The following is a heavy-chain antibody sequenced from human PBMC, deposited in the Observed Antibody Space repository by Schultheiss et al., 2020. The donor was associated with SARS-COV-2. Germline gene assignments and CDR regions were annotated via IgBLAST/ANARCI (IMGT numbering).Heavy chain of an antibody. CDR1: GFTFSSYG. D-gene: IGHD2-15*01. V-gene: IGHV3-33*08. CDR2: IWYDENNK. J-gene: IGHJ4*02. Sequence: GGSLRLSCAASGFTFSSYGMHWVRQAPGKGLEWVAVIWYDENNKYYADSVKGRFTISRDNSKNTLYLQMNSLRAEDTAVYYCARVAQIVVVVAAIDYWGQGTLVTVSS. CDR3: ARVAQIVVVVAAIDY.